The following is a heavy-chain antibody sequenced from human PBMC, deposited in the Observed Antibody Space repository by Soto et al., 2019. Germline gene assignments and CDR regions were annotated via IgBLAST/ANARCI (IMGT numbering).Heavy chain of an antibody. CDR3: AKTSGWFDAFDY. D-gene: IGHD6-19*01. V-gene: IGHV3-23*01. CDR2: ISDSGSTT. CDR1: GFTFSSYA. J-gene: IGHJ4*02. Sequence: EVQLLESGGGLVQPGGSLRLSCAASGFTFSSYAMSWVRQAPGKGLEWVSVISDSGSTTYYADSVKGRFTISRDNSKNTLYLQMNSLRAEDTAVYYCAKTSGWFDAFDYWGQGTLVTVSS.